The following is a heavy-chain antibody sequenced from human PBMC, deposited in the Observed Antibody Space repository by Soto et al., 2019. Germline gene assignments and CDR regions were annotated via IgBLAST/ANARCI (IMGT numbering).Heavy chain of an antibody. D-gene: IGHD5-18*01. J-gene: IGHJ4*02. CDR2: IYYSGST. CDR3: VRTSLYSYGNIDY. Sequence: SETLSLTCTVSGGSISSYYWSWIRQPPGKGLEWIGYIYYSGSTNYNPSLKSRVTISVDTSKNQFSLKLSSVTAADTAVYYCVRTSLYSYGNIDYWGQGALVTLSS. V-gene: IGHV4-59*08. CDR1: GGSISSYY.